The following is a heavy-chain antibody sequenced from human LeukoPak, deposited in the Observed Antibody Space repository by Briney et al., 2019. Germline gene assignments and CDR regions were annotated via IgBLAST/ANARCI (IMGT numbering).Heavy chain of an antibody. Sequence: SETLSLTCTVSGGSISSYYWSWIRQPPGKGLDWIGYFSYRGSTNYNPSLKSRVTISADTSKRQFSLRLSSVTAADTAVYYCALVDWTVAFGIWGQGTVVTVSS. CDR2: FSYRGST. CDR3: ALVDWTVAFGI. J-gene: IGHJ3*02. CDR1: GGSISSYY. V-gene: IGHV4-59*01. D-gene: IGHD3/OR15-3a*01.